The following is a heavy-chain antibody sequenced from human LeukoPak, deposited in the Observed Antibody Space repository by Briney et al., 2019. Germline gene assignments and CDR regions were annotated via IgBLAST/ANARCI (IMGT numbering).Heavy chain of an antibody. CDR2: IYYSGST. D-gene: IGHD6-13*01. V-gene: IGHV4-30-4*01. CDR3: ARDRRQLAFDY. Sequence: SETLSLTCTVSGGSISSGDYYWNWIRQPPGKGLEWIGYIYYSGSTYYNPSLKSRVTISVDTSKNQFSLKLSSVTAADTAVYYCARDRRQLAFDYWGRGTLVTVSS. CDR1: GGSISSGDYY. J-gene: IGHJ4*02.